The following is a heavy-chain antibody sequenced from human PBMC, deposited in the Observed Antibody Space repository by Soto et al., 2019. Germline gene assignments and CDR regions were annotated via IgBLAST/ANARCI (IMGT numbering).Heavy chain of an antibody. J-gene: IGHJ3*02. CDR3: AIDYGGTDAFDI. V-gene: IGHV1-3*01. CDR2: INAGNGNT. CDR1: GYTFTSYA. D-gene: IGHD4-17*01. Sequence: ASVKVSCKASGYTFTSYAMHWVRQAPGQRLEWMGWINAGNGNTKYSQKFQGRVTITRDTSASTAYMELSSPRSEDTAVYYCAIDYGGTDAFDIWGQGTMVTVSS.